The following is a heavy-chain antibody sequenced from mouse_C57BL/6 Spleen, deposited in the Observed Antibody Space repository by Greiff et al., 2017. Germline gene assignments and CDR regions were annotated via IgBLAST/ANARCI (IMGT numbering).Heavy chain of an antibody. J-gene: IGHJ2*01. CDR3: ARLGYYGSSYYFDY. CDR1: GYSFTGYY. V-gene: IGHV1-42*01. CDR2: INPSTGGT. Sequence: VQLQQSGPELVKPGASVKISCKASGYSFTGYYMNWVKQSPEKSLEWIGEINPSTGGTTYNQKFKAKATLTVDKSSSTAYMQLKSLTSEDSAVYYCARLGYYGSSYYFDYWGQGTTLTVSS. D-gene: IGHD1-1*01.